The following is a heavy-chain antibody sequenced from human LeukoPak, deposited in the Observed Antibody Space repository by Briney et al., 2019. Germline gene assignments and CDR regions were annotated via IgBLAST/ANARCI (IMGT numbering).Heavy chain of an antibody. D-gene: IGHD3-16*01. CDR3: ARDYALDY. V-gene: IGHV3-7*01. J-gene: IGHJ4*02. Sequence: DSVKGRFTISRDNAKNSLYLQMSSLRAEDTAVYYCARDYALDYWGQGTLVTVSS.